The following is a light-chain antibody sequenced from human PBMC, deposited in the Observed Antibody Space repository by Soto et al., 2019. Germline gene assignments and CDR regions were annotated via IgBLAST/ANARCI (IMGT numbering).Light chain of an antibody. CDR1: QSVGSN. CDR3: QQYYDWTWT. J-gene: IGKJ1*01. CDR2: GAS. V-gene: IGKV3-15*01. Sequence: EKVMTQSPGSLSVSPGERAALSCRASQSVGSNLAWYQRKPGQAPRLLIYGASTRATGIPSRFSGSGSGTEFTLTISSLQSEDFAVYYCQQYYDWTWTFGQGTTVEIK.